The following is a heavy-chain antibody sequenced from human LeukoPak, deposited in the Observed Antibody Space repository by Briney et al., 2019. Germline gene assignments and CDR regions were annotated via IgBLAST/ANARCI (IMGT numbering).Heavy chain of an antibody. Sequence: GGSLRLSCAASGFTFSSYWMSWVRQAPGKGLEWVANIKQDGSEKYYVDSVKGRFTISRDNAKNSLYLQMNSLRAEDTAVYYCARDRADYYDSSGCDYWGQGTLVTVSS. J-gene: IGHJ4*02. CDR2: IKQDGSEK. CDR3: ARDRADYYDSSGCDY. V-gene: IGHV3-7*01. D-gene: IGHD3-22*01. CDR1: GFTFSSYW.